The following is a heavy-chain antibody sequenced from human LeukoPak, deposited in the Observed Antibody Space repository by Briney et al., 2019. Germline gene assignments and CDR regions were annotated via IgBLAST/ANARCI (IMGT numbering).Heavy chain of an antibody. D-gene: IGHD1-26*01. Sequence: SATLSLTCTVSGHSISNSRWWTWVRHSPGKGLEWIGEIYRGGSAKYNPSLKSRVTMSMDKSKNQFSLELNSVTAADTAVYYCARVGYNGFGVLDYWGQGNLVTVSS. V-gene: IGHV4-4*02. CDR1: GHSISNSRW. J-gene: IGHJ4*02. CDR2: IYRGGSA. CDR3: ARVGYNGFGVLDY.